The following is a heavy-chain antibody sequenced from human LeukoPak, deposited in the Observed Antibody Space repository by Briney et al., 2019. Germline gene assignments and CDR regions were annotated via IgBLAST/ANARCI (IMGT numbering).Heavy chain of an antibody. CDR3: ARDIVVVPAAQDY. CDR1: GGSISSGGYY. V-gene: IGHV4-31*03. Sequence: SETLSLTCTVSGGSISSGGYYWSWIRQHPGKGLEWIGYIYYSGSTYYNPSLKSRVTISVDTSKNQFSLKLSSVTAADTAVYYCARDIVVVPAAQDYWGQGTLVTVSS. CDR2: IYYSGST. J-gene: IGHJ4*02. D-gene: IGHD2-2*01.